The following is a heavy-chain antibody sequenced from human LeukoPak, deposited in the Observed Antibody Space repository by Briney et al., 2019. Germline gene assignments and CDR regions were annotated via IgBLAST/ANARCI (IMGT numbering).Heavy chain of an antibody. CDR1: GYTFTGYY. V-gene: IGHV1-2*02. CDR3: ARAGITGTYSRNWFDP. CDR2: INPNSGGT. J-gene: IGHJ5*02. D-gene: IGHD1-7*01. Sequence: GASVKVSCKASGYTFTGYYMHWVRQAPGQGLEWMGWINPNSGGTNYAQKFQGRVTMTRDTSISTAYMELNRLRSDDTAVYYCARAGITGTYSRNWFDPWGQGTLVTVSS.